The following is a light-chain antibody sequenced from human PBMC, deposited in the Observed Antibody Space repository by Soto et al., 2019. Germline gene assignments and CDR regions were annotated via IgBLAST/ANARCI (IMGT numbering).Light chain of an antibody. Sequence: QSALTQPHSVSGSPGQSVTISCTGTSSDVGGYNSVSWYQQLPGKAPQLIISAVRQRPSGVPDRFSGSKSGNTASLTISGLQTDEEADYICASYTDDDNWVFGGGTKVTVL. CDR2: AVR. J-gene: IGLJ3*02. CDR3: ASYTDDDNWV. CDR1: SSDVGGYNS. V-gene: IGLV2-11*01.